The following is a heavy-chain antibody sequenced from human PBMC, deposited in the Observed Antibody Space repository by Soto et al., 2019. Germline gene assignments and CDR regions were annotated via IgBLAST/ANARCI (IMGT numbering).Heavy chain of an antibody. J-gene: IGHJ4*02. CDR1: GGSISSGGYY. D-gene: IGHD5-18*01. V-gene: IGHV4-31*03. CDR3: AISGYSYGFDY. CDR2: IYYSGST. Sequence: SETLSLTCTVSGGSISSGGYYWSWIRQHPGKGLEWIGYIYYSGSTYYNPSLKSRVTISVDTSKNQFSLKLSSVTAADTAVYYCAISGYSYGFDYWGQGTLVTVSS.